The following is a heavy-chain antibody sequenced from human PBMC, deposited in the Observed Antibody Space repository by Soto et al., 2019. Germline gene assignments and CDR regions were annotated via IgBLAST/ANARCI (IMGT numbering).Heavy chain of an antibody. J-gene: IGHJ4*02. V-gene: IGHV3-30*18. CDR1: GFTFSSYG. D-gene: IGHD1-26*01. Sequence: QVQLVESGGGVVQPGRSLRLSCAASGFTFSSYGMHWVRQAPGKGLEWVAVISYDGSNKYYADSVKGRFTISRDNSKNTLHLQMNSLRAEDTAVYYCAKDRGGSYIDYWGQGTLVTVSS. CDR2: ISYDGSNK. CDR3: AKDRGGSYIDY.